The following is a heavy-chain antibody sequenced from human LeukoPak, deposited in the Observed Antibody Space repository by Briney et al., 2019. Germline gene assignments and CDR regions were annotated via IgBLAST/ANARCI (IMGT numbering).Heavy chain of an antibody. D-gene: IGHD2-2*01. Sequence: SETLSLTCAVYGGSFSGYYWSWIRQPPGKGLEWIGEINHSGSTNYNPSLKSRVTISVDTSKNQFSLKLSSVTAADTAVYYCATLRYCSSTSCFNYYYGMDVWGQGTTVTVSS. J-gene: IGHJ6*02. CDR1: GGSFSGYY. V-gene: IGHV4-34*01. CDR3: ATLRYCSSTSCFNYYYGMDV. CDR2: INHSGST.